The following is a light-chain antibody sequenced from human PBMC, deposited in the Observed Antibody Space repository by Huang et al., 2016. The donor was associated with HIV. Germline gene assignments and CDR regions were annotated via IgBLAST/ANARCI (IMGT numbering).Light chain of an antibody. J-gene: IGKJ5*01. V-gene: IGKV3-20*01. Sequence: EIVLTQSPGTLCFSPGERATLSCRASQRVISRYVSWYQHKPGQAPRLLIYGASSRATGIPDRFSGSGSGTDFTLTITRLEPEDFAVYYCQQYGSSPITFGQGTRLEIK. CDR1: QRVISRY. CDR3: QQYGSSPIT. CDR2: GAS.